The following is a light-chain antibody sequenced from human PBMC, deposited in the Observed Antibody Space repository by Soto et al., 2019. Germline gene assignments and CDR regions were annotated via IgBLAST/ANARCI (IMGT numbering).Light chain of an antibody. V-gene: IGLV2-14*01. J-gene: IGLJ1*01. Sequence: QSALTQPASVSGSPGQSITISCTGTSSDVGGYKYVSWFQQHPGKAPKLMIFEVSNRPSGVSNRFSGSKSGNTASLTISGRQAEDEADYYCSSYTSGSPLVFGSGTKLTVL. CDR1: SSDVGGYKY. CDR2: EVS. CDR3: SSYTSGSPLV.